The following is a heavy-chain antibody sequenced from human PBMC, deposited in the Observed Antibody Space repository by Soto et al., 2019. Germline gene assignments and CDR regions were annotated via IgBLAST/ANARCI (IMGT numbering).Heavy chain of an antibody. Sequence: QLQLRESGQGLVKPSETLSLTCTVSGASIRSGAYWGWIRQPPGKGLEWIGSIYSIGNTYYNPSLKSGVTISADTSKNQFSLNLISVTAADTAVYYCRRSSRYSTDVWGQGITVTVSS. CDR1: GASIRSGAY. CDR2: IYSIGNT. D-gene: IGHD6-19*01. CDR3: RRSSRYSTDV. V-gene: IGHV4-39*01. J-gene: IGHJ6*02.